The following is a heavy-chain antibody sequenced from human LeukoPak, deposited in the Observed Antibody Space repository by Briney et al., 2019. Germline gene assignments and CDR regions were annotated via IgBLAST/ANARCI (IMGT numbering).Heavy chain of an antibody. V-gene: IGHV4-59*08. CDR3: ARSISQFPTPDAFDI. CDR2: IYYSGST. Sequence: SETLSLTCTVSGGSISSYYWSWIRQPPGKGLGWIGYIYYSGSTNYNPSLKSRVTISVDTSKNQFSLKLSSVTAADTAVYYCARSISQFPTPDAFDIWGQGTMVTVSS. J-gene: IGHJ3*02. CDR1: GGSISSYY. D-gene: IGHD6-6*01.